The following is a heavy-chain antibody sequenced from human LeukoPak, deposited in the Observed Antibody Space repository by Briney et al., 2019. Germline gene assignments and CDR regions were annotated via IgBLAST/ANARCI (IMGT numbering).Heavy chain of an antibody. CDR2: INPNSGGT. J-gene: IGHJ4*02. Sequence: GASVKVSCKASGYTFTGYYMHWVRQAPGQGLEWMGWINPNSGGTNYAQKFQGRVTMTRDTSISTAYMELSRLRSDDTAVYYCARGVVVPAAMGHDFDYWGQGTLVTVSS. CDR3: ARGVVVPAAMGHDFDY. CDR1: GYTFTGYY. V-gene: IGHV1-2*02. D-gene: IGHD2-2*01.